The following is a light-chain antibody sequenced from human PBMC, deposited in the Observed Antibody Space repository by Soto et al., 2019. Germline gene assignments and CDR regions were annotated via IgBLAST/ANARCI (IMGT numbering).Light chain of an antibody. CDR1: SSNIGSNT. V-gene: IGLV1-44*01. J-gene: IGLJ1*01. Sequence: QSALTQPASESGTPGQRVTISCSGSSSNIGSNTVNWYQQLPGTAPKLLIYSNNQRPSGVPDRFSGSESGTSASLAISGLQSEDEADYYCAAWDDSLNDYVFGTGTKVTVL. CDR3: AAWDDSLNDYV. CDR2: SNN.